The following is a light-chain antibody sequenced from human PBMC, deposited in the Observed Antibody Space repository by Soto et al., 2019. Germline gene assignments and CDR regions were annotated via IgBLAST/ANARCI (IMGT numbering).Light chain of an antibody. J-gene: IGKJ2*01. CDR2: GAS. Sequence: EIGLTQSPGTLSLSPGERATLSCRASQSVRNNYLAWFQQKPGQPPRILLYGASIRATGIPDRFSGGGSGTDFILTSSTLEPEDFAVYYWQVYGNSPPYTFGQGTKLE. CDR3: QVYGNSPPYT. V-gene: IGKV3-20*01. CDR1: QSVRNNY.